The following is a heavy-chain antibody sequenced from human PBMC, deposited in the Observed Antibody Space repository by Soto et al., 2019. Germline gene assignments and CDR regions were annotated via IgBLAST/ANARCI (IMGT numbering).Heavy chain of an antibody. Sequence: PSETLSLTCAVSGGSISSYYWSWVRQPPGKGLEWIGYIYYSGSTNYNPSLKSRVTISVDTSKNQFSLKLSSVTAADTAVYYCARAALYYYGMDVWGQGTTVTVS. J-gene: IGHJ6*02. D-gene: IGHD2-15*01. V-gene: IGHV4-59*01. CDR1: GGSISSYY. CDR3: ARAALYYYGMDV. CDR2: IYYSGST.